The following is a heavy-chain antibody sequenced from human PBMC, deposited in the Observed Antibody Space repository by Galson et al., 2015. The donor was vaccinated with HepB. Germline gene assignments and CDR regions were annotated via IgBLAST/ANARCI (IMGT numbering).Heavy chain of an antibody. J-gene: IGHJ3*02. V-gene: IGHV1-2*06. CDR2: INPNSGGT. D-gene: IGHD3-22*01. CDR3: ASGEGTQKDSSGKDAFDI. CDR1: GYTFTGYY. Sequence: SVKVSCKASGYTFTGYYMHWVRQAPGQGLEWMGRINPNSGGTNYAQKFQGRVTMTRDTSASTAYMELSSLRSEDTAVYYCASGEGTQKDSSGKDAFDIWGQGTMVTVSS.